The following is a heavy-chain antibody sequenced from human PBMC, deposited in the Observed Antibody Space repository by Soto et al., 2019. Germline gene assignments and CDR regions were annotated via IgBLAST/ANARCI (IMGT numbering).Heavy chain of an antibody. CDR1: GGTFSSYA. CDR2: IIPIFGTA. Sequence: GASVKVSCKASGGTFSSYAISWVRQAPGQGLEWMGGIIPIFGTANYAQKFQGRVTITADESTSTAYMELSSLRSEDTAVYYCVRCMSLFAAAGTRDYYYYGMDVWGQGTTVTVSS. V-gene: IGHV1-69*13. D-gene: IGHD6-13*01. CDR3: VRCMSLFAAAGTRDYYYYGMDV. J-gene: IGHJ6*02.